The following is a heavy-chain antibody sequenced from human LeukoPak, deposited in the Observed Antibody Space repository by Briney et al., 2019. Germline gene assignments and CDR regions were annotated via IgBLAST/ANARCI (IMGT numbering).Heavy chain of an antibody. CDR3: ARSTLQFCSTTGCYVFDS. CDR1: GFTFRSYG. CDR2: ISFDESDK. D-gene: IGHD3-3*01. J-gene: IGHJ4*02. Sequence: PGRSLRLSSATPGFTFRSYGMHWVRQAPGKGLEWLAAISFDESDKYYANSVKGRFTISTDVSKKTLHLEMNSLRAEDTAMYYCARSTLQFCSTTGCYVFDSWGQGTLVTVSS. V-gene: IGHV3-30*19.